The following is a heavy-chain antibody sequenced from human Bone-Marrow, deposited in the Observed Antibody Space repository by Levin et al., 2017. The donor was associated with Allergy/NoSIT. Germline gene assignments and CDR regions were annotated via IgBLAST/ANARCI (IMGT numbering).Heavy chain of an antibody. J-gene: IGHJ4*02. CDR3: ARGLGGSGFDVSDW. CDR2: INDRGGNA. CDR1: GFPFRDPS. Sequence: LSLPCAASGFPFRDPSMHWVRQAPGKGLEYVSSINDRGGNAYYADSVKGRFTMYRDDSRQTVFLQMANLRGDDTGIYYCARGLGGSGFDVSDWWGQGTLVTVSS. V-gene: IGHV3-64*02. D-gene: IGHD5-12*01.